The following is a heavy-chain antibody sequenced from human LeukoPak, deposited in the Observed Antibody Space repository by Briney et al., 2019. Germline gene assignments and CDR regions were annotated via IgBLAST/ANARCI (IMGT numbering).Heavy chain of an antibody. D-gene: IGHD3-16*01. CDR1: GGSFSGYY. Sequence: SETLSLTCAVYGGSFSGYYWSWIRQPPGKGLEWIGEINHSGSTNYNPSLKSRVTISVDTSKNQFSPKLSSVTAADTAVYYCASFTTLRNFDYWGQGTLVTVSS. V-gene: IGHV4-34*01. CDR2: INHSGST. CDR3: ASFTTLRNFDY. J-gene: IGHJ4*02.